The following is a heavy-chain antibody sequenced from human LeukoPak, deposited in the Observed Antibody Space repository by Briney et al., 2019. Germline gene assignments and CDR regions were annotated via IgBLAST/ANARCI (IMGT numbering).Heavy chain of an antibody. CDR3: ARDRDILTGLDAFDI. V-gene: IGHV3-48*01. Sequence: GVLRLSCAASGFTFSSYSTNWVRQAPGKGLEWVSYISSSSSTIYYADSVKGRFTISRDNAKNSLYLQMNSLRAEDTAVYYCARDRDILTGLDAFDIWGQGTMVTVSS. D-gene: IGHD3-9*01. CDR1: GFTFSSYS. J-gene: IGHJ3*02. CDR2: ISSSSSTI.